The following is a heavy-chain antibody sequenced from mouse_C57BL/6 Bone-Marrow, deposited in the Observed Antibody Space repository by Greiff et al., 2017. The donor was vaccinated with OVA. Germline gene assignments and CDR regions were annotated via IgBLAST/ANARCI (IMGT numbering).Heavy chain of an antibody. V-gene: IGHV1-22*01. CDR2: INPNNGGT. CDR3: ARLDGYPFAY. Sequence: VQLQQSGPELVQPGASVKMSCKASGYTFTDYNMHWVTQSHGKSLEWIGYINPNNGGTSYNQKFKGKATLTVNKSSSTAYMERRSLTSEDSAVYYCARLDGYPFAYWGQGTLVTVSA. D-gene: IGHD2-3*01. J-gene: IGHJ3*01. CDR1: GYTFTDYN.